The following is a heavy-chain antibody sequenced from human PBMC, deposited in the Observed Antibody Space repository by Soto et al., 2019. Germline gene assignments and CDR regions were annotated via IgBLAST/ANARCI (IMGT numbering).Heavy chain of an antibody. CDR3: ARAGVRRAFYYYYMDV. CDR2: IYPGDPDT. Sequence: PGESLKISCKGSGYSFTSYWIGWVRQMPGKGLEWMGIIYPGDPDTRYSPSFQGQVTISADKSISTAYLQWSSLKASDTAMYYCARAGVRRAFYYYYMDVWGKGTTVTVSS. CDR1: GYSFTSYW. V-gene: IGHV5-51*01. D-gene: IGHD3-10*01. J-gene: IGHJ6*03.